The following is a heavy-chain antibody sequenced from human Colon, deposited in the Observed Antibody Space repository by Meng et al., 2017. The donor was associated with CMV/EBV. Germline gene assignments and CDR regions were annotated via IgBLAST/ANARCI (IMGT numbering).Heavy chain of an antibody. J-gene: IGHJ4*02. V-gene: IGHV3-74*03. CDR2: IDGAGSKT. CDR3: PRSSTIFDSPDF. D-gene: IGHD3-3*01. CDR1: GFTFSNYW. Sequence: GESLKISCAASGFTFSNYWIHWVRQVPGKGLVWVSRIDGAGSKTMYADSVKGRFNISRDNSKNIVFLQMSSLGAEDTAVYYCPRSSTIFDSPDFWGQGTLVTVSS.